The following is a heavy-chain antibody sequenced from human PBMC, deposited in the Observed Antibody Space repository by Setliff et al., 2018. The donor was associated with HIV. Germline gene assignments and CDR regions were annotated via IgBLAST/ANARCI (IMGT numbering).Heavy chain of an antibody. CDR2: VFYSGST. D-gene: IGHD5-18*01. CDR1: GVTFSSNNYY. Sequence: SLTCAVSGVTFSSNNYYWGWIRQPPGKGLEWIGTVFYSGSTSYSPPLKSRVTISVDTSKNQFSLKLSSVTAADTAVYYCARTEDYSYGDAPFDYWGHGTLVTVS. CDR3: ARTEDYSYGDAPFDY. J-gene: IGHJ4*01. V-gene: IGHV4-39*07.